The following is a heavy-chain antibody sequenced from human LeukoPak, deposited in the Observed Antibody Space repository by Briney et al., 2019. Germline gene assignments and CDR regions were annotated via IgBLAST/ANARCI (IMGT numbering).Heavy chain of an antibody. CDR1: GFTFSSYW. J-gene: IGHJ3*02. V-gene: IGHV3-7*01. CDR2: IKQDGSEK. D-gene: IGHD2-2*01. CDR3: AGCISKTCDDAIDI. Sequence: PGGSLRLSCAASGFTFSSYWMSWVRQAPGKGLEWVANIKQDGSEKSYVDSVKGRFTISRDNAENSLYLQINSLRAEDTALYYCAGCISKTCDDAIDIWGHGTMVSVSS.